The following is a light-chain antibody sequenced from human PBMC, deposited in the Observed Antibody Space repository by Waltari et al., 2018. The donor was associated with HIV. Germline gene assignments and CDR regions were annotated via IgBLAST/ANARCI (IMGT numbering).Light chain of an antibody. Sequence: DIQMNQSPSSLSAYVGDRVTITCRASQSISTFLCWYQQKPGKAPKLLICGASSLQRGVPSRFSGSGSGTDFTLTIISLQPEDFATYYCQESYSAPFTFGPGTKVD. CDR2: GAS. V-gene: IGKV1-39*01. CDR3: QESYSAPFT. J-gene: IGKJ3*01. CDR1: QSISTF.